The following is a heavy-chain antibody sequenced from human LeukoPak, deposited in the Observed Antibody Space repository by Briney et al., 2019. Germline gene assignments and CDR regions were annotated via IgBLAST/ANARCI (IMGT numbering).Heavy chain of an antibody. D-gene: IGHD2-21*01. Sequence: GGSLRLSCAASGFSLSSYYMSWVRQAPGKGLEWMANIGYDGSQKNYDDSLKGRFTISRDNAKNSVYLQMFSLRAEDTAVYYCAKDRGPYVAIDNNWFDPWGQGTLVTVSS. CDR1: GFSLSSYY. CDR2: IGYDGSQK. V-gene: IGHV3-7*03. J-gene: IGHJ5*02. CDR3: AKDRGPYVAIDNNWFDP.